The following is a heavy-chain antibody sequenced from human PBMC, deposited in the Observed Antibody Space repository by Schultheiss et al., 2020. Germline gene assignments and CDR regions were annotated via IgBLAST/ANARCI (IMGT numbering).Heavy chain of an antibody. Sequence: GGSLRLSCAASGFTFSDYYMSWIRQAPGKGLEWVANIKQDGSEKYYVDSVKGRFTISRDNSKNTLYLQMNSLRAEDTAVYYCARDPYSSNWGQGTLVTVSS. CDR1: GFTFSDYY. D-gene: IGHD6-13*01. J-gene: IGHJ4*02. V-gene: IGHV3-7*01. CDR3: ARDPYSSN. CDR2: IKQDGSEK.